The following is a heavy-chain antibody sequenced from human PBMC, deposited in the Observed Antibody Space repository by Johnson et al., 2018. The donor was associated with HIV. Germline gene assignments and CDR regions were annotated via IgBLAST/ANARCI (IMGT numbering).Heavy chain of an antibody. CDR2: ISSSGSTI. V-gene: IGHV3-11*01. CDR3: ARVIRAYDSSGYAGDAFDI. Sequence: QVHLVESGGGLVKPGGSLRLSCAASGFTFSDYYMSWIRQAPGKGLEWVSYISSSGSTIYCADSVKGRFTISRDNSKNTLYLQMNSLRAEDTALYYCARVIRAYDSSGYAGDAFDIWGQGTMVTASS. D-gene: IGHD3-22*01. CDR1: GFTFSDYY. J-gene: IGHJ3*02.